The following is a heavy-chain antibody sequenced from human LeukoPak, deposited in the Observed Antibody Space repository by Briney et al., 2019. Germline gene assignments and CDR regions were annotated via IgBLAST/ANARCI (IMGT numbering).Heavy chain of an antibody. J-gene: IGHJ4*02. CDR2: ISGSGAST. CDR1: GSTLSTNA. D-gene: IGHD1-26*01. Sequence: GGSLRLSCLTSGSTLSTNAMSWVRQAPGKGLEWISGISGSGASTYYADSVKGRFTISRDDSRNTLYLQMNSLRGDDTAVYYCAKDVGKWESLHFFDYWGQGTLVTVSS. V-gene: IGHV3-23*01. CDR3: AKDVGKWESLHFFDY.